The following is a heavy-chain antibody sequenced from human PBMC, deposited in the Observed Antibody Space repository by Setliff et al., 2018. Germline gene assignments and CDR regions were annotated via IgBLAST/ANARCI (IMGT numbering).Heavy chain of an antibody. V-gene: IGHV5-51*01. Sequence: GESLKISCKGSGYSFTTYWIGWVRQMPGKGLEWMGIIYPGDSDTRYSPSFQGQVTISADKSISTAYLQLSSLKASDTAIYYCARRAVTAEYFQHRGHGTLVTVSS. CDR3: ARRAVTAEYFQH. CDR2: IYPGDSDT. CDR1: GYSFTTYW. J-gene: IGHJ1*01. D-gene: IGHD4-17*01.